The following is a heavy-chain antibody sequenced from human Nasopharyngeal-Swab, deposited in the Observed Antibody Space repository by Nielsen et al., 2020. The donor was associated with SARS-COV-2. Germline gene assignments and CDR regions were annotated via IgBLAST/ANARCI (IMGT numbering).Heavy chain of an antibody. Sequence: ASVKVSCKASGVTFSSYAINWVRQATAQGLEWMGWMNPNSGNTGYAQKFQGRVTMTRNTSISTAYMELSSLRSEDTAVYYCARGRIKRELWFGELLSYYYYGMDVWGQGTTVTVSS. CDR3: ARGRIKRELWFGELLSYYYYGMDV. D-gene: IGHD3-10*01. CDR1: GVTFSSYA. V-gene: IGHV1-8*02. J-gene: IGHJ6*02. CDR2: MNPNSGNT.